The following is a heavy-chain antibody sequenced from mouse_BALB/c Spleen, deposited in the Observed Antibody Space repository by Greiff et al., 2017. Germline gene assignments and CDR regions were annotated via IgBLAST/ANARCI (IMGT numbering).Heavy chain of an antibody. CDR3: ARSGPYDGFYAMDY. CDR1: GFTFSSFG. V-gene: IGHV5-17*02. Sequence: EVQGVESGGGLVQPGGSRKLSCAASGFTFSSFGMHWVRQAPEKGLEWVAYISSGSSTIYYADTVKGRFTISRDNPKNTLFLQMTSLRSEDTAMYYCARSGPYDGFYAMDYWGQGTSVTVSS. D-gene: IGHD2-3*01. J-gene: IGHJ4*01. CDR2: ISSGSSTI.